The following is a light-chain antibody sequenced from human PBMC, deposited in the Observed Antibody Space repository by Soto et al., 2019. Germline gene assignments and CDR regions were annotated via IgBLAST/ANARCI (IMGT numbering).Light chain of an antibody. CDR2: GNS. J-gene: IGLJ3*02. V-gene: IGLV1-40*01. Sequence: QSVPTQPPSVSGAPGQRVTISCTGSSSNIGAGFDVHWYQQLPGTAPKLLIYGNSHRPSGVPDRFSGSKSGTSASLAITGLQAEDEADYYCQSYDSSLIWVFGGGTKLTVL. CDR1: SSNIGAGFD. CDR3: QSYDSSLIWV.